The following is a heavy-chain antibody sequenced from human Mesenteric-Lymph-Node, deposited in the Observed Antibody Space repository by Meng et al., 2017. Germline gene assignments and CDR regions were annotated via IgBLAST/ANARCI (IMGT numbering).Heavy chain of an antibody. CDR2: IYHSGST. CDR3: ARRRGGSGRDC. J-gene: IGHJ4*02. D-gene: IGHD3-10*01. Sequence: QPPLQESCPGLVKPSDTLSLTCTVSGGSTRSNGYYWDWVRQPPGKGLEWIGAIYHSGSTSYNPSLQSRVTMFVDTSKNQFSLMLTSVTATDTAVYYCARRRGGSGRDCWGQGTLVTVSS. V-gene: IGHV4-39*01. CDR1: GGSTRSNGYY.